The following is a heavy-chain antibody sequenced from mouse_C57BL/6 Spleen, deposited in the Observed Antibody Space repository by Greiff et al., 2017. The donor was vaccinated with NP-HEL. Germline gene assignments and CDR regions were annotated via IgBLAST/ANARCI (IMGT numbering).Heavy chain of an antibody. CDR2: IYPGDGDT. J-gene: IGHJ4*01. Sequence: QVQLQQSGPELVKPGASVKISCKASGYAFSSSWMNWVKQRPGKGLEWIGRIYPGDGDTNYNGKFKGKATLTADKSSSTAYMQLSSLTSEDSAVYFCARGYYDYLYAMDYWGQGTSVTVSS. CDR1: GYAFSSSW. CDR3: ARGYYDYLYAMDY. V-gene: IGHV1-82*01. D-gene: IGHD2-4*01.